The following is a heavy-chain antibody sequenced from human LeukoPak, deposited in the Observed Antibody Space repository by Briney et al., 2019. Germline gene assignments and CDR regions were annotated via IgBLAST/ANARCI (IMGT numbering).Heavy chain of an antibody. D-gene: IGHD3-10*01. CDR1: GFTFSSYS. V-gene: IGHV3-23*01. CDR3: AKDRGPVRSEGYDY. Sequence: PGGSLRLSCAASGFTFSSYSMSWVRLAPGKGLEWVSTISGSSGSTYYADSVRGRFTISRDNSKSTLRLQMNSLGAEDTAVYYCAKDRGPVRSEGYDYWGQGTLVTVSS. J-gene: IGHJ4*02. CDR2: ISGSSGST.